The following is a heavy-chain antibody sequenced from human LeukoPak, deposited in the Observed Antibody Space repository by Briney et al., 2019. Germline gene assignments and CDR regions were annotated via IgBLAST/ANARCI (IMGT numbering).Heavy chain of an antibody. D-gene: IGHD3-10*01. CDR1: GGSISSGDYY. V-gene: IGHV4-30-4*08. J-gene: IGHJ2*01. CDR2: FYYSRST. Sequence: SQTLCLSCTVSGGSISSGDYYWSWIRPPPGQGLEWLGYFYYSRSTYYNPSLKSRVTISVDTSKNQFSLKLSSVTAADTAVYYCARDRGGGSGRRYFDLWGRGTLVTVYS. CDR3: ARDRGGGSGRRYFDL.